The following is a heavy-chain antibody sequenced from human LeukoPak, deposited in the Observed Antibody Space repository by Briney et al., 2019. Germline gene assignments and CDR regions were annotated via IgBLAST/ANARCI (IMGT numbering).Heavy chain of an antibody. Sequence: PSETLSLTSSVSGGFITSSRYYWGWIRQSPGGGLDWIGTIYYSGSTYYNPSLRSRVTISADTSKNQLPLRVRPTTAADTSVYSCATYVTSDLRIVVVTSDWYLDLWGRGTLVTVSS. D-gene: IGHD2-21*02. J-gene: IGHJ2*01. CDR3: ATYVTSDLRIVVVTSDWYLDL. V-gene: IGHV4-39*01. CDR1: GGFITSSRYY. CDR2: IYYSGST.